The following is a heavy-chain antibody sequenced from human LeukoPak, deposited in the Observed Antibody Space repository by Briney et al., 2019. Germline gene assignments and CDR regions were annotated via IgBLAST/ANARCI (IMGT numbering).Heavy chain of an antibody. CDR1: GGSISSYY. J-gene: IGHJ4*02. CDR2: IYYSGST. CDR3: ARLRGSGDFDY. Sequence: PSETLSPTCTVSGGSISSYYWSWIRQPPGKGLEWIGYIYYSGSTNYNPSLKSRLTISVDTSKNQFSLKLSSVTAADTAVYYCARLRGSGDFDYWGQGTLVTVSS. D-gene: IGHD3-10*01. V-gene: IGHV4-59*08.